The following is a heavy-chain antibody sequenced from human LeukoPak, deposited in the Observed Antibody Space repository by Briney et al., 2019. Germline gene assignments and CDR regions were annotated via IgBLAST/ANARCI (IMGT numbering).Heavy chain of an antibody. CDR1: GYTFTGYY. CDR3: ARGDTGYCSSTSCYFGVAFDI. Sequence: GASVKVSCKASGYTFTGYYMHWVRQAPGQGLEWMGWINPNSGGTNYAQKFQGRVTMTRDTSISTAYMELSGLRSDDTAVYYCARGDTGYCSSTSCYFGVAFDIWGQGTMVTVSS. V-gene: IGHV1-2*02. D-gene: IGHD2-2*03. J-gene: IGHJ3*02. CDR2: INPNSGGT.